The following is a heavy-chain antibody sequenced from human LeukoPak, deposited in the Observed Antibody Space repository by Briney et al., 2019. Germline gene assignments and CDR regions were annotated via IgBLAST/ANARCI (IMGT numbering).Heavy chain of an antibody. CDR1: GVTFSSYA. V-gene: IGHV1-69*13. J-gene: IGHJ6*02. CDR2: IIPSVGTA. D-gene: IGHD5-24*01. CDR3: ARSLRREMATTGVLLDYYGMDV. Sequence: SLNLSCAASGVTFSSYAIGWVRQAPGEGLEWMGGIIPSVGTANYAQPFKGRVTITADESTSTAYMDLNSLRSEDTAVYFCARSLRREMATTGVLLDYYGMDVWGQGTTVTVSS.